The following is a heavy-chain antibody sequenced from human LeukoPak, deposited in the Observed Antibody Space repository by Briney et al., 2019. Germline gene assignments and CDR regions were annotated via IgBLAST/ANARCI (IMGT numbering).Heavy chain of an antibody. CDR1: GYTFINYG. J-gene: IGHJ4*02. D-gene: IGHD2-21*02. V-gene: IGHV1-18*01. CDR3: ARDSSPIGVTIDF. Sequence: ASVKVSCKTSGYTFINYGITWVRQAPGQGLEWMGSISTYNGITKHAQNFQGRLTMTTDTSTTTAYMELRSLRSDDTAIFYCARDSSPIGVTIDFWGQGTLVTVSS. CDR2: ISTYNGIT.